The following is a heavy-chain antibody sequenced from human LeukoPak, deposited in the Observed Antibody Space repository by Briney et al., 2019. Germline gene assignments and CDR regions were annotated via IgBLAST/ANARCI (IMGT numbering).Heavy chain of an antibody. J-gene: IGHJ4*02. Sequence: GESLNISCRVSGYSFTNYWIGWVRQMPGKGLEWMGIIYPGDSDARYSPSFQGQVTISADKSISTAYLQWSSLRASDTAIYYCARSRTAMVWYFDYWGQGTLVTVSS. D-gene: IGHD5-18*01. CDR1: GYSFTNYW. CDR2: IYPGDSDA. CDR3: ARSRTAMVWYFDY. V-gene: IGHV5-51*01.